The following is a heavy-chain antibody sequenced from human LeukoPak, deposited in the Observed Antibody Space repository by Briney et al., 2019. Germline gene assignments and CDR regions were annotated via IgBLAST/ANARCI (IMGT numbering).Heavy chain of an antibody. CDR3: ARGSGETGGYYYVY. CDR1: GGSFSRYA. D-gene: IGHD3-22*01. CDR2: IIPIFGTA. V-gene: IGHV1-69*13. Sequence: RASVKVSCKASGGSFSRYAISWVRQAPGQGLEWMGGIIPIFGTANYAQKFQGRVTITADESTRTAYMELRTLRSEDTAIYYCARGSGETGGYYYVYWGRGTPVTVS. J-gene: IGHJ4*02.